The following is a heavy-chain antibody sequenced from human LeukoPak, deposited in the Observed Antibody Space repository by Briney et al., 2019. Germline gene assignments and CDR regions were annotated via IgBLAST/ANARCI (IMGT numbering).Heavy chain of an antibody. D-gene: IGHD4-17*01. CDR2: IRYDGSNK. V-gene: IGHV3-30*02. CDR1: GFTFSSYG. J-gene: IGHJ4*02. CDR3: AKESTHYGGGYFDY. Sequence: GGSLRLSCAASGFTFSSYGMHWVRQAPGKGLEWVAFIRYDGSNKYYADSVKGRFTISGDNSKNTLYLQMNSLRAEDTAVYYCAKESTHYGGGYFDYWGQGALVTVSS.